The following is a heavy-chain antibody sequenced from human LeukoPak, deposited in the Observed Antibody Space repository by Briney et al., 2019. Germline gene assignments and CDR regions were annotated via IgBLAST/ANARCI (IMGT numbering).Heavy chain of an antibody. CDR3: VRSFDH. CDR2: INPDGSST. J-gene: IGHJ4*02. Sequence: GGSLRLSCAASGFTFSSYWMHWVRQAPGKGLVWVSRINPDGSSTNYVDSVKGRFTISRDNAKNTLYLQMNSLRVEDTAVYYCVRSFDHWGQGTPLTVSS. CDR1: GFTFSSYW. V-gene: IGHV3-74*01.